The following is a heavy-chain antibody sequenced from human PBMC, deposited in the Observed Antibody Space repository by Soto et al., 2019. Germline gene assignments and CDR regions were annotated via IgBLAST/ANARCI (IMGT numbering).Heavy chain of an antibody. CDR3: AKESEFGHDYGHYFDY. CDR1: GFTFSSYA. J-gene: IGHJ4*02. CDR2: ISGSGGST. V-gene: IGHV3-23*01. D-gene: IGHD4-17*01. Sequence: GGSVRLSCAASGFTFSSYAMSWVRQAPGKGLEWVSAISGSGGSTYYADSVKGRFTISRDNSKNTLYLQMNSLRAEDTAVYYCAKESEFGHDYGHYFDYWGQGTLVTVSS.